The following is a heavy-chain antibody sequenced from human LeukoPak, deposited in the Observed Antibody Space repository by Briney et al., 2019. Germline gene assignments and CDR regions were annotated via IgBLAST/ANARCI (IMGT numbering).Heavy chain of an antibody. CDR3: ARAGTYYYDSSGSPRRGNFDY. CDR2: INHSGST. V-gene: IGHV4-34*01. CDR1: GGSFSGYY. J-gene: IGHJ4*02. D-gene: IGHD3-22*01. Sequence: SETLSLTCAVYGGSFSGYYWSWIRQPPGKGLEWIGEINHSGSTNYSPSLKSRVTMSVDTSKNQFSLKLSSVTAADTAVYYCARAGTYYYDSSGSPRRGNFDYWGQGTLVTVSS.